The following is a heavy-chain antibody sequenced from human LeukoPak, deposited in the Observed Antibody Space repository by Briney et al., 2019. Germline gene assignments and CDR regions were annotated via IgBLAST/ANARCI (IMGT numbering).Heavy chain of an antibody. CDR1: GGSFSGYY. V-gene: IGHV4-34*01. J-gene: IGHJ4*02. CDR3: ASLRSRWLQPHYFDY. D-gene: IGHD5-24*01. CDR2: INHSGST. Sequence: SETLSLTCAVYGGSFSGYYWSWIRQPPGKGLEWIGEINHSGSTNYNPSFKSRVTISVDTSKNQFSLKLSSVTAADTAVYYCASLRSRWLQPHYFDYWGQGTLVTVSS.